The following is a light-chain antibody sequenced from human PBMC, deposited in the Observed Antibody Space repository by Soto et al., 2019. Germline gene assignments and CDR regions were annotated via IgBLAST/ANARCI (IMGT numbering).Light chain of an antibody. V-gene: IGKV1-5*03. CDR2: KAS. J-gene: IGKJ2*01. CDR1: QSISSW. Sequence: DIQMTQSPSTLSASVGDRVTITCRASQSISSWLAWYQQKPGKAPNLLIYKASTLEGGFPSRFSGSGSGTEFTLTISSLQSDDFATYYCQHYDTYPYTFGQGTKLEIK. CDR3: QHYDTYPYT.